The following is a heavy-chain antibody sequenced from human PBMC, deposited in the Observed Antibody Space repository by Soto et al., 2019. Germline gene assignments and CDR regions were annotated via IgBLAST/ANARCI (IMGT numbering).Heavy chain of an antibody. CDR2: IIPIFGTA. D-gene: IGHD6-19*01. CDR3: ARYLAVAGSEISSSFCGYYYYGMDV. Sequence: SVKVSCKASGGAFSSYAISWVRQAPGPGLEWMGGIIPIFGTANDAQKVQGRVRITASESTSTAYMERSSRSYERKAEYYCARYLAVAGSEISSSFCGYYYYGMDVWGQGTSVTVSS. V-gene: IGHV1-69*13. CDR1: GGAFSSYA. J-gene: IGHJ6*02.